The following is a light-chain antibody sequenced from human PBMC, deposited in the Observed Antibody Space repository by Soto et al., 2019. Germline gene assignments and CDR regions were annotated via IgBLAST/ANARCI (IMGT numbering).Light chain of an antibody. J-gene: IGKJ4*01. CDR3: LQHNTYPLT. Sequence: DIQMTQSPSSLSASVGDRVTITCRASQGVRNYLGWYQQKPGKAPKRLIYAASSLQSGVPSRFSGSGSGTDFTLTISSLLPEDFATYHCLQHNTYPLTFGGGTKVEIK. V-gene: IGKV1-17*01. CDR2: AAS. CDR1: QGVRNY.